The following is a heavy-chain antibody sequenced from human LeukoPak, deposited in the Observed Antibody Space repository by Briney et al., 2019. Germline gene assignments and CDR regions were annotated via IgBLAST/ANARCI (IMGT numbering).Heavy chain of an antibody. Sequence: GGSLRLSCAASGFTFSSYSMNWVRQAPGKGLEWVSSISSSSSYIYYADSVKGRFTISRDNAKNSLYLQMNSLRAEDTAVYYCARVGNWNAYFDYWGQGTLVTVSS. J-gene: IGHJ4*02. D-gene: IGHD1-20*01. CDR3: ARVGNWNAYFDY. V-gene: IGHV3-21*01. CDR1: GFTFSSYS. CDR2: ISSSSSYI.